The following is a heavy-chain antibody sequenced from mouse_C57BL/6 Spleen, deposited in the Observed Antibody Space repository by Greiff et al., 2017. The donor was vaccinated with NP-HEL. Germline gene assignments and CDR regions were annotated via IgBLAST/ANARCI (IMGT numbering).Heavy chain of an antibody. CDR1: GYTFTSYW. D-gene: IGHD1-1*01. Sequence: VQLQQPGAELVKPGASVKMSCKASGYTFTSYWITWVKQRPGQGLEWIGDIYPGSGSTNYNEKFKSKATLTVDTSSSTAYMQLSSLTSEDSAVYYCASPSFTTVVATEIDYWGQGTTLTVSS. CDR2: IYPGSGST. CDR3: ASPSFTTVVATEIDY. J-gene: IGHJ2*01. V-gene: IGHV1-55*01.